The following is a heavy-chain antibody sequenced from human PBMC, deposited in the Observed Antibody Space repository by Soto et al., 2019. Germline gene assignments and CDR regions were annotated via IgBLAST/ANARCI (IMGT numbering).Heavy chain of an antibody. CDR3: ARSVEGHFDY. CDR1: GFTFSVYS. D-gene: IGHD6-19*01. Sequence: EVQLVESGGDLVQRGGSLRLSCVASGFTFSVYSMNWVRQAPGKGLEWFSYITSDTKTIKYADSVKGRFTISRDNAKNSVYLQMNSRRDEDTAVYYCARSVEGHFDYWGKGTVVTVSS. J-gene: IGHJ4*02. V-gene: IGHV3-48*02. CDR2: ITSDTKTI.